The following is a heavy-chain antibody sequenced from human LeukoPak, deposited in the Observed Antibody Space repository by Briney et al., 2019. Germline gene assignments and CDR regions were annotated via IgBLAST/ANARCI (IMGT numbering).Heavy chain of an antibody. D-gene: IGHD2-15*01. CDR2: ISSSGSDT. CDR3: AKTRGYCTGGSCYGDY. CDR1: GFTFSSYA. Sequence: GGSLILSCAASGFTFSSYAMSWVRQAPGKGLEWVSTISSSGSDTYYADSVKGRFTISRDSSKNTVSLQMNSLRAEDTALYYCAKTRGYCTGGSCYGDYWGQGTLVTVSS. J-gene: IGHJ4*02. V-gene: IGHV3-23*01.